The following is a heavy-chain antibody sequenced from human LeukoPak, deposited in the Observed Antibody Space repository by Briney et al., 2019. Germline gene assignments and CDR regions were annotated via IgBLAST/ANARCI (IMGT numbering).Heavy chain of an antibody. CDR2: INPNRGGT. CDR1: GYTFTGYY. J-gene: IGHJ4*02. Sequence: ASVKVSCKASGYTFTGYYMHWVRQAPGQGLEWMGWINPNRGGTNYAQKFQGRVTMTRDTSISTAYMELSSLTSDDTVVYYCAKDEDTHFDYWGQGSLVTVSS. V-gene: IGHV1-2*02. D-gene: IGHD2-15*01. CDR3: AKDEDTHFDY.